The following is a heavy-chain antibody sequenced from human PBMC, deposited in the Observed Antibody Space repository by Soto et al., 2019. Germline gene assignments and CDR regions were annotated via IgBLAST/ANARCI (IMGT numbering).Heavy chain of an antibody. D-gene: IGHD2-15*01. Sequence: SETLSLTCTVSTDSMDGFYWNWIRQPPGKGLEWIGYVDYTGNTNYNPSLRSRVSISIDTSKNQFSLQLSSVIAADTAIYYCARDATLRHWGHGTLVTVSS. V-gene: IGHV4-59*01. CDR2: VDYTGNT. CDR3: ARDATLRH. CDR1: TDSMDGFY. J-gene: IGHJ4*01.